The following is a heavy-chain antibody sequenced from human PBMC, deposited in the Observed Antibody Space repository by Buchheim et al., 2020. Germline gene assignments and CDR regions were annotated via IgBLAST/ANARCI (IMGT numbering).Heavy chain of an antibody. CDR2: IRSKAYGGTT. D-gene: IGHD2-2*02. V-gene: IGHV3-49*04. CDR3: TSVLEHCSSTSCYIDYYYGMDV. J-gene: IGHJ6*02. CDR1: GFTFGDYA. Sequence: EVQLVESGGGLVQPGRSLRLSCTASGFTFGDYAMSWVRQAPGKGLEWVGFIRSKAYGGTTEYAASVKGRFNISRDESKSIAYLQMNSLKTEDTAVYYCTSVLEHCSSTSCYIDYYYGMDVWGQGTT.